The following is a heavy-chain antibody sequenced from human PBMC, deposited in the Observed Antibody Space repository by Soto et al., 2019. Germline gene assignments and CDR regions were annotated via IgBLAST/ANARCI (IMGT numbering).Heavy chain of an antibody. J-gene: IGHJ4*02. CDR3: ARVSLVGPSGGRYFDY. D-gene: IGHD1-26*01. Sequence: EVQLVESGGGLVQPGGSLRLSCAASGFTFSAHYMDWVRQAPGKGLEWVGRIKNKANSYTTEYAASVEGRFTISREDSQNSLYLQMNSLKTEDTAVSYCARVSLVGPSGGRYFDYWGQGSQVAVSS. V-gene: IGHV3-72*01. CDR2: IKNKANSYTT. CDR1: GFTFSAHY.